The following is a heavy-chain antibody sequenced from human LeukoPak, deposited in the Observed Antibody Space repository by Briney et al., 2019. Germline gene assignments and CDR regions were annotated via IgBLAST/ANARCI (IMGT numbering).Heavy chain of an antibody. Sequence: GGSLRLSCAASGFTFSSYAMSWVRQAPVKGLEWVSAIGDSDGRTFYADSVKGRFTISRDNSKNTLFLQMNSLRAEDTAVFYCVKSDSSSAGDYWGQGTLVTVSS. CDR3: VKSDSSSAGDY. J-gene: IGHJ4*02. V-gene: IGHV3-23*01. D-gene: IGHD6-6*01. CDR1: GFTFSSYA. CDR2: IGDSDGRT.